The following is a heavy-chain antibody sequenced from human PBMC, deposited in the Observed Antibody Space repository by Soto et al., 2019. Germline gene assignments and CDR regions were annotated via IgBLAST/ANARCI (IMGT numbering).Heavy chain of an antibody. J-gene: IGHJ5*02. D-gene: IGHD1-1*01. CDR3: TTAPRGYFGTSDP. V-gene: IGHV3-15*01. CDR2: IKSETDGGTT. CDR1: EFSFGNAW. Sequence: GGSLRLSCAASEFSFGNAWMRWVRKAPGKGLEWVGRIKSETDGGTTDYAAPGKGRFTISREDSKNTLYLQMNSLKTEDTAGYYCTTAPRGYFGTSDPWGQGTLVTVSS.